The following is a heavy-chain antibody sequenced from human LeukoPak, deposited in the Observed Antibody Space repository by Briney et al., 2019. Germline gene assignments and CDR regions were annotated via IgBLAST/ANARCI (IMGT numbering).Heavy chain of an antibody. CDR2: IIPIFDTA. CDR1: GGTFSSYA. Sequence: ASVKVSCKASGGTFSSYAISWVRQAPGQGLEWMGGIIPIFDTANYAQKFRGRVTITADESTSTAYMELSSLRSEDTAVYYCASVVVVAASHSEYFQPWGQGTLVTVSS. D-gene: IGHD2-15*01. J-gene: IGHJ1*01. V-gene: IGHV1-69*13. CDR3: ASVVVVAASHSEYFQP.